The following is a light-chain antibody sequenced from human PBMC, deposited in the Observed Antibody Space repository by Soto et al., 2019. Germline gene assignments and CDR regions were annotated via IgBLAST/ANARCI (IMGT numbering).Light chain of an antibody. CDR2: AAS. J-gene: IGKJ1*01. Sequence: DIQMTQSPSSLSASVGDGITITCRTSMDIRNDLGWYQQKPGKAPKRLIYAASSLQSGVPSRFSGSGSGTECALTISTLQPEDFAAYYCLQHNSYPPTVGQGTKVEIK. CDR3: LQHNSYPPT. V-gene: IGKV1-17*01. CDR1: MDIRND.